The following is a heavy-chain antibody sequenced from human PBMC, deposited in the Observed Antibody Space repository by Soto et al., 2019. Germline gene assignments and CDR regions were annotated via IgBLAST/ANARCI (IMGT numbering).Heavy chain of an antibody. Sequence: GGSLRLSCAASGFTFSSYGMHWVRQAPGKGLEWVAVIWYDGSNKYYADSVKGRFTISRDNSKNTLYLQMNSLRAEDTAVYYCARDGYYDCWSGYSYMDVWGKGTTVTVSS. D-gene: IGHD3-3*01. CDR3: ARDGYYDCWSGYSYMDV. V-gene: IGHV3-33*01. CDR2: IWYDGSNK. J-gene: IGHJ6*03. CDR1: GFTFSSYG.